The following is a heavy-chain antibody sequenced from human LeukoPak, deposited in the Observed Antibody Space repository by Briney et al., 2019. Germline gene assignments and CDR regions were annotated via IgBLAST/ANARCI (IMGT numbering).Heavy chain of an antibody. J-gene: IGHJ4*02. V-gene: IGHV4-30-2*01. CDR3: ARVPPQWGSLDY. D-gene: IGHD1-26*01. Sequence: PSQTLLRTCAVSGGSISSGGYSWSWIRQPPGKGLEWIGYIYHSGSTYYNPSLKSRVTISVDRSKNQFSLKLSSVTAADTAVYYCARVPPQWGSLDYWGQGTLVTVSS. CDR1: GGSISSGGYS. CDR2: IYHSGST.